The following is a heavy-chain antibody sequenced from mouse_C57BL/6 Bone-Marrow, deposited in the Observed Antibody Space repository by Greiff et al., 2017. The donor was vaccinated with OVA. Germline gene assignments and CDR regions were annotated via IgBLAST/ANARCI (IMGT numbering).Heavy chain of an antibody. CDR3: ARSHYYGSSYGYFDV. D-gene: IGHD1-1*01. CDR2: INPSTGGT. J-gene: IGHJ1*03. V-gene: IGHV1-42*01. Sequence: EVQVVESGPELVKPGASVKISCKASGYSFTGYYMNWVKQSPEKSLEWIGEINPSTGGTTYNQKFKAKATLTVDKSSSTAYMQLKSLTSEDSAVYYCARSHYYGSSYGYFDVWGTGTTVTVSS. CDR1: GYSFTGYY.